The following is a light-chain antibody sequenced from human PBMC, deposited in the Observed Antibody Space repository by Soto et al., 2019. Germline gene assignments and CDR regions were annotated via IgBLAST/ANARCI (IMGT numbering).Light chain of an antibody. J-gene: IGLJ7*01. CDR3: SSYAGSDTFAV. V-gene: IGLV2-8*01. CDR2: DVS. Sequence: QFVLTQPPSASGSPGQSVPISCPGTSIDVGGYNYVSWYQQHPGKAPKLMIYDVSKRPSGVPDRFSGSKSGNTASLTVSGLQAEDEADYYCSSYAGSDTFAVFGGGTQLTVL. CDR1: SIDVGGYNY.